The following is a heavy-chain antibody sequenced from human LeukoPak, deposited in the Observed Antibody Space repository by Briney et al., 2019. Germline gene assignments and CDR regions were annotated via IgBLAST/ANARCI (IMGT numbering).Heavy chain of an antibody. CDR3: ARDFSGYDDY. Sequence: GGSLRLSCAASGFTFSSYWMHWVRQAPGKGLVWVSRINTDATITTYADSVRGRFTISRDNAKNILYLQMNSLRAEDTAVYYCARDFSGYDDYWGQGTLVTVSS. V-gene: IGHV3-74*01. CDR1: GFTFSSYW. J-gene: IGHJ4*02. CDR2: INTDATIT. D-gene: IGHD3-22*01.